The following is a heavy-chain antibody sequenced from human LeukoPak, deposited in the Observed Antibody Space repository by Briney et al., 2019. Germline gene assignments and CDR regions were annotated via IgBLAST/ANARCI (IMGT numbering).Heavy chain of an antibody. CDR2: IYYSGST. V-gene: IGHV4-59*01. J-gene: IGHJ6*03. CDR1: GGSISSYY. CDR3: ASAPRGYYYYMDV. Sequence: SETLSLTCTVSGGSISSYYWSWIRQPPGKGLEWIGYIYYSGSTNYNPSLKSRVTISVDTSKNQFSLKLSSVTAADTAVYYCASAPRGYYYYMDVWGKGTTVTVPS.